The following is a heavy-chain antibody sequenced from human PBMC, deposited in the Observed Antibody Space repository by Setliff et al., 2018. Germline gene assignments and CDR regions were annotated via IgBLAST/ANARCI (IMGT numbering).Heavy chain of an antibody. Sequence: ASVKVSCKVSGYSLKDSSMHWVQQAPGKGLEWMGRVDPEDGETIYAEKFQGRVTITADTSTDTAYMELSSLTSDDTAVYYCARGPRQPSYGFPLRPFAIWGQGTVVTVSS. D-gene: IGHD5-18*01. J-gene: IGHJ3*02. CDR3: ARGPRQPSYGFPLRPFAI. CDR2: VDPEDGET. V-gene: IGHV1-69-2*01. CDR1: GYSLKDSS.